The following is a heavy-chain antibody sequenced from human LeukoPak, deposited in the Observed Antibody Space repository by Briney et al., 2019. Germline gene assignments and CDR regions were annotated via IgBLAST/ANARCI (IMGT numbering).Heavy chain of an antibody. CDR3: ASHNYGGYFDY. CDR2: IKQDGSEK. J-gene: IGHJ4*02. CDR1: GFTFRSCW. V-gene: IGHV3-7*01. D-gene: IGHD3-16*01. Sequence: GGSLRLSCADSGFTFRSCWMSWVRQAPGKGLEWVANIKQDGSEKYYVDSVKGRFTISRDNAKNSLYLQLNSLRAEDTAVYYCASHNYGGYFDYWGQGTLVTVSS.